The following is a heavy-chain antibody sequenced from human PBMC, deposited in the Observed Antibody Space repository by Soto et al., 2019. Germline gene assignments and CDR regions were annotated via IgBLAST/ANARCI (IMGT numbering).Heavy chain of an antibody. J-gene: IGHJ4*02. Sequence: EVQLVESGGGLVKPGGSLRLSCSASGFTFSSYSMNWVRQAPGKGLEWVSSISSSSSYIYYADSVKGRFTISRDNAKNSLYLQMNSLRAEDTAVYYCASVLLWFGESGGYWGQGPLVTVSS. CDR3: ASVLLWFGESGGY. D-gene: IGHD3-10*01. CDR2: ISSSSSYI. V-gene: IGHV3-21*01. CDR1: GFTFSSYS.